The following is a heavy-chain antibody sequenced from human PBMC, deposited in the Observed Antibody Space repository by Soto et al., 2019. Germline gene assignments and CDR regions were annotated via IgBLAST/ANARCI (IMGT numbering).Heavy chain of an antibody. CDR3: ASQEMATKNVDAFDI. CDR1: GYSFTSYW. D-gene: IGHD5-12*01. Sequence: PGESLKISCKGSGYSFTSYWIGWVRQMPGKGLEWMGIIYPGDSDTRYSPSFQGQVTISADKSISTAYLQWSSLKASDTAMYYCASQEMATKNVDAFDIWGQRTMVTVSS. V-gene: IGHV5-51*01. CDR2: IYPGDSDT. J-gene: IGHJ3*02.